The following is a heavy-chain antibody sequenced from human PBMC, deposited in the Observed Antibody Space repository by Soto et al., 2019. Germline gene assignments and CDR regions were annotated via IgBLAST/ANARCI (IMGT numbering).Heavy chain of an antibody. CDR3: AREENCSGGTCYSEYFHR. J-gene: IGHJ1*01. Sequence: ASVKVSCKASGYLFTAYSMHWVRLAPGRGLEWMGVVNPSGGSTKYAQNFQGRVTMTRDTSTTTIYMELSSLRSDDTAIYYCAREENCSGGTCYSEYFHRWGQGXLVTVYS. D-gene: IGHD2-15*01. V-gene: IGHV1-46*01. CDR1: GYLFTAYS. CDR2: VNPSGGST.